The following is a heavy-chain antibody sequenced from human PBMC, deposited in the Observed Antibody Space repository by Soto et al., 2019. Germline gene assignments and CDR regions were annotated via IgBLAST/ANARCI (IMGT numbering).Heavy chain of an antibody. CDR1: GYTFTSYG. CDR3: ARDGRLGTGSYYSSYFDY. D-gene: IGHD1-26*01. V-gene: IGHV1-18*01. CDR2: ISAYNGNT. J-gene: IGHJ4*02. Sequence: GASVKVSCKASGYTFTSYGISWVLQAPGQGLEWMGWISAYNGNTNYAQKLQGRVTMTTDTSTSTAYMELRSLRSDDTAVYYCARDGRLGTGSYYSSYFDYWGQGTLVTVSS.